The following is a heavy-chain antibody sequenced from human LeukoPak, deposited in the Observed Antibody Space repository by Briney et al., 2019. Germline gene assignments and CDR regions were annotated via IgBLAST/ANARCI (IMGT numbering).Heavy chain of an antibody. CDR2: ISGSGSSS. CDR1: GFTFRSYA. V-gene: IGHV3-23*01. J-gene: IGHJ4*02. Sequence: GGSLILSCAASGFTFRSYAMSWVRQAPGKGLEWVSAISGSGSSSYYADSVKGRFTISRDNSTNTLHLQMNSLRAEDTAIYYCANDLTRAVYSAYDFLPNLGNWGQGTLVTVSS. CDR3: ANDLTRAVYSAYDFLPNLGN. D-gene: IGHD5-12*01.